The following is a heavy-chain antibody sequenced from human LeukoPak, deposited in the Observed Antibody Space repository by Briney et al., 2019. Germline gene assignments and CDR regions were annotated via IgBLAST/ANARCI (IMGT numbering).Heavy chain of an antibody. D-gene: IGHD1-26*01. CDR3: ATEWFTGISLHYMY. J-gene: IGHJ4*02. V-gene: IGHV3-23*01. CDR2: ISGSGSVT. Sequence: PGESLRLSCAASGFTFTNHAMSWVRQAPGKGLEWVCFISGSGSVTHYADSVRGRFTISRDNFKNTLSLLLSNLRADDTAVYYCATEWFTGISLHYMYWGQGALVTVSS. CDR1: GFTFTNHA.